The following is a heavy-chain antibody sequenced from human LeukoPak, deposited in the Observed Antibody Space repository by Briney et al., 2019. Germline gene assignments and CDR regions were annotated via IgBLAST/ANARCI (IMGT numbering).Heavy chain of an antibody. V-gene: IGHV4-59*01. CDR2: ISYSGST. D-gene: IGHD1-1*01. Sequence: SETLSLTCTVSDGSISGYYWSWIRQAPGKGLEWIGYISYSGSTNHKPSLKSRVTISVDTSRNQFSLKLSSVTAADTAIYYCARLTNWQYTQSYYGLDFWGQGTSVTVSS. J-gene: IGHJ6*02. CDR3: ARLTNWQYTQSYYGLDF. CDR1: DGSISGYY.